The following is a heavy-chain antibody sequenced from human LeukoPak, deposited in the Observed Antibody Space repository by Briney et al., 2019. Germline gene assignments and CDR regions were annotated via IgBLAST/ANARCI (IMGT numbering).Heavy chain of an antibody. Sequence: SETLSLTCTASGGSISNYFWSWIRQPPGKGLEWIGYIYSTGSTNSNPSLKIRVTISVDTSQNQFSLKLTSVTAADTAVYYCARDQWGVRRGLVGGMDVWGHGTTVTVSS. CDR1: GGSISNYF. V-gene: IGHV4-59*01. CDR2: IYSTGST. CDR3: ARDQWGVRRGLVGGMDV. J-gene: IGHJ6*02. D-gene: IGHD3/OR15-3a*01.